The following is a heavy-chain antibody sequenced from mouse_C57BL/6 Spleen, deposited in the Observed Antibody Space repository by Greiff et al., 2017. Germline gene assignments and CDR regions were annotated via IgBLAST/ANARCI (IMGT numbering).Heavy chain of an antibody. Sequence: EVKLVESGPGLVKPSQSLSLTCSVTGYSITSGYYWNWIRQFPGNKLEWMGYISYDGSNNYNPSLKNRISITRDTSKNQFFLKLNSVTTENTATYYCARARLLYSMDYWGQGTSVTVSS. D-gene: IGHD2-10*01. CDR1: GYSITSGYY. CDR2: ISYDGSN. V-gene: IGHV3-6*01. J-gene: IGHJ4*01. CDR3: ARARLLYSMDY.